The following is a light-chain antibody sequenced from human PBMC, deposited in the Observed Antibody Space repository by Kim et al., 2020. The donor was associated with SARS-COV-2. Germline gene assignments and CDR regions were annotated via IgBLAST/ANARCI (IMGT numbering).Light chain of an antibody. J-gene: IGKJ2*01. CDR3: QQRSNWPPYT. V-gene: IGKV3-11*01. Sequence: EIVLTQSPATLSLSPGERATLSCRASQSVSRFLAWYQQKPGQAPRLLIYDASNRATGIPARFSGSGSGKDFALPISSLEPEDFAVYYCQQRSNWPPYTFGQGTKLEI. CDR1: QSVSRF. CDR2: DAS.